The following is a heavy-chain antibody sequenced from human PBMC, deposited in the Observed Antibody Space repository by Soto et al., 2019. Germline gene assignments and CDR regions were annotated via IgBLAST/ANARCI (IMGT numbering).Heavy chain of an antibody. CDR2: INHSGST. CDR3: ARVGPPWKSIAADY. J-gene: IGHJ4*02. V-gene: IGHV4-34*01. D-gene: IGHD6-6*01. Sequence: SETLSLTCAVYGGSFSGYYWSWIRQPPGKGLEWIGEINHSGSTNYNPSLKSRVTISVDTSKNQFSLKLSSVTAADTAVYYCARVGPPWKSIAADYWGQGTLVTVSS. CDR1: GGSFSGYY.